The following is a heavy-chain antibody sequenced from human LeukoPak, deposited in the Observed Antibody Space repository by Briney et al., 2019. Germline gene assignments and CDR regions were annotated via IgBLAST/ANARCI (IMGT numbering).Heavy chain of an antibody. V-gene: IGHV3-21*01. Sequence: KPGGSLRLSCAASGFTFSSYSMNWVRQAPGKGLEWVSSISSSSSYIYYADSVKGRFTISRDNAKNSLYLQMNSLRAEDTAVYYCARGDIVVVPADYWGQGTLVTVSS. CDR3: ARGDIVVVPADY. D-gene: IGHD2-2*01. CDR1: GFTFSSYS. CDR2: ISSSSSYI. J-gene: IGHJ4*02.